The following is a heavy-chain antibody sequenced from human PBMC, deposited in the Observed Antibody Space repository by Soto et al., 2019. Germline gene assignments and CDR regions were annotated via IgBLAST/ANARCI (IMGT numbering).Heavy chain of an antibody. CDR2: ISWNSGSI. CDR1: GFTFDDYA. J-gene: IGHJ4*02. V-gene: IGHV3-9*01. D-gene: IGHD1-7*01. Sequence: EVQLVESGGGLVQPGRSLRLSCAASGFTFDDYAMHWVRQAPGKGLEWVSGISWNSGSIDYADSVKGRFTISRDKAKNSLYLQMNSLRAEDTALYYCAKGGYNWYSYLDYWGQGTLVTVSS. CDR3: AKGGYNWYSYLDY.